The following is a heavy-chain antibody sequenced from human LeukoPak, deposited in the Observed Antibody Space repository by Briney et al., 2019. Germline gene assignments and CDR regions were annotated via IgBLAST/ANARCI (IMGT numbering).Heavy chain of an antibody. D-gene: IGHD6-13*01. CDR1: GFTFSSYA. V-gene: IGHV3-23*01. Sequence: GGSLRLSCAASGFTFSSYAMSWVRQAPGKGLEWVSAISGSGGSTYYADSVKGRFTISRDNAKNSLYLQMNSLRAEDTAVYYCARAGYSSRDFQHWGQGTLVTVSS. CDR3: ARAGYSSRDFQH. J-gene: IGHJ1*01. CDR2: ISGSGGST.